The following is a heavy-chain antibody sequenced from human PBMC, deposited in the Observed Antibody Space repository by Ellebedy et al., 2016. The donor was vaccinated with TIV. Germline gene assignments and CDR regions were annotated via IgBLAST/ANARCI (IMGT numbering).Heavy chain of an antibody. J-gene: IGHJ5*02. Sequence: AASVKVSCKTSGYTFTDYYIHWVRQAPGQGLEWMGIINPTAGSTSSAQKFQGRVTMTSDTSTRTVYMELGSLRAEDTAVYYCVRNRASLGPWGQGTLVTVSS. D-gene: IGHD3-10*01. V-gene: IGHV1-46*01. CDR3: VRNRASLGP. CDR1: GYTFTDYY. CDR2: INPTAGST.